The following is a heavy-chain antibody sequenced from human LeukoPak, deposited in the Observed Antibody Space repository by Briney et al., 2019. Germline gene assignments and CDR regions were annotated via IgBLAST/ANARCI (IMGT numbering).Heavy chain of an antibody. CDR2: IYYSGST. J-gene: IGHJ4*02. CDR3: ARLDGYNWDY. V-gene: IGHV4-59*01. D-gene: IGHD5-24*01. Sequence: SETLSLTCTVSGGSISSYSRSWIRQPPGKGLEWIGYIYYSGSTNYNPSLKSRVTISVDTSKNQFSLKLSSVTAADTAVYYCARLDGYNWDYWGQGTLVTVSS. CDR1: GGSISSYS.